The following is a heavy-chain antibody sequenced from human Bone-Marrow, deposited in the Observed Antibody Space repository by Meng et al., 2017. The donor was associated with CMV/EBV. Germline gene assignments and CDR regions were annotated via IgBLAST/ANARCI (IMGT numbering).Heavy chain of an antibody. CDR2: IKQDGSEK. CDR1: GFTFSTYC. D-gene: IGHD5-18*01. V-gene: IGHV3-7*01. Sequence: GESLKISCAASGFTFSTYCMNWVRQAPGKGLVWVANIKQDGSEKYYVDSVKGRFTISRDNAKNSLYLQMNSLRAEDTAVYYCAREGGYSYGVYFDYWGQGTLVTVSS. J-gene: IGHJ4*02. CDR3: AREGGYSYGVYFDY.